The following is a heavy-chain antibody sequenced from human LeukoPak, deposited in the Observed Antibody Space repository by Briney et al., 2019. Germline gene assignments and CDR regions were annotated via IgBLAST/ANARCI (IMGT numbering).Heavy chain of an antibody. CDR1: GFTFSSYA. D-gene: IGHD3-16*01. Sequence: GGSLRLSCAASGFTFSSYAMHWVRQAPGKGLEWVAVISYDGSNKYYADSVKGRFTISRDNSKNTLYLQMNSLRAEDTAVYYCAKGRGWGASYYYYYMDVWGKGTTVTISS. CDR3: AKGRGWGASYYYYYMDV. CDR2: ISYDGSNK. J-gene: IGHJ6*03. V-gene: IGHV3-30*04.